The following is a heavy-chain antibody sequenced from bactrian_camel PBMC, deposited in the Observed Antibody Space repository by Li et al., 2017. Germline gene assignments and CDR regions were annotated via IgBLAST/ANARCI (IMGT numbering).Heavy chain of an antibody. Sequence: QLVESGGGSVEAGGSLRLSCAASGNTDRTNSMGWFRQAPGKEREGVASIYTSDGEIHYADSVKGRFTISTDSAQNLLYLHMNNLKPEDSAMYFCAADTIACDDRGYGVTDFGFRGQGTQVTVS. J-gene: IGHJ6*01. CDR2: IYTSDGEI. CDR3: AADTIACDDRGYGVTDFGF. V-gene: IGHV3S54*01. D-gene: IGHD3*01. CDR1: GNTDRTNS.